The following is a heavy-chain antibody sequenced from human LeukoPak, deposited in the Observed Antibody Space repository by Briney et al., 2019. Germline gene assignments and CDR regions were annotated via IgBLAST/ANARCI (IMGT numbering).Heavy chain of an antibody. J-gene: IGHJ4*02. D-gene: IGHD3-16*01. CDR2: ISGRGGST. CDR1: GFTFSTYS. V-gene: IGHV3-23*01. Sequence: SGGSLRLSCAASGFTFSTYSMSWVRQAPGKGLEWVSAISGRGGSTYYADSVRGRFTISRDNSKNTVYLQMNSLRAEDTAVYYCAKGGEWNLHYFDYWGQGTLVTVSS. CDR3: AKGGEWNLHYFDY.